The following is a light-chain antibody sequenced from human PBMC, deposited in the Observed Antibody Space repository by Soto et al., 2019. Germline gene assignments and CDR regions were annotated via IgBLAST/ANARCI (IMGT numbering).Light chain of an antibody. V-gene: IGKV3-15*01. CDR1: QTISNN. J-gene: IGKJ1*01. CDR2: GVL. CDR3: QQYHNWPKT. Sequence: EIVMTQSPATLSVSPGERATLSCRASQTISNNLAWYQQKPGQAPRLLIYGVLTRATGIPARFSGSGSGTEFTLTISSLQSEDFAVYYCQQYHNWPKTFGQGTKVEIK.